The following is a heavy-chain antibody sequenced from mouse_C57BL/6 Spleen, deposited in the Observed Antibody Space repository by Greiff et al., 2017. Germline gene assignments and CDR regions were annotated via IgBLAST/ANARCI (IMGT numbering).Heavy chain of an antibody. CDR1: GYTFTSYW. CDR3: ARRDYGNYDAMDY. CDR2: IYPGSGST. D-gene: IGHD2-1*01. V-gene: IGHV1-55*01. Sequence: VQLQQSGAELVKPGASVKMSCKASGYTFTSYWITWVKQRPGQGLEWIGDIYPGSGSTNYNEKFKSKATLTVDTSSSTAYMQLSSLTSEDSAVYYCARRDYGNYDAMDYWGQGTSVTVSS. J-gene: IGHJ4*01.